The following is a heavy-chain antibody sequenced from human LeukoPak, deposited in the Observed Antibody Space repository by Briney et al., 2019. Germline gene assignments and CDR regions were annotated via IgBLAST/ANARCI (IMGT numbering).Heavy chain of an antibody. CDR3: ARGLYCSGGSCRFDY. D-gene: IGHD2-15*01. Sequence: GAALQISSEGSGCGFTSSWIGWVRRMPGKGLEWMGIIYPGDSDIRYSPSFQGQVTISADKSITTAYLQWSSLKASDTAIYYCARGLYCSGGSCRFDYWGQGTLVTVSS. V-gene: IGHV5-51*01. CDR2: IYPGDSDI. CDR1: GCGFTSSW. J-gene: IGHJ4*02.